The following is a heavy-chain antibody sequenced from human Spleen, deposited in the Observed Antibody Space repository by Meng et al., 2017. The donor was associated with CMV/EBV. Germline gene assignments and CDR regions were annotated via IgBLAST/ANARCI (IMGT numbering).Heavy chain of an antibody. CDR1: GFSFITYN. CDR2: ISAGGDYT. CDR3: ARGIYGSGINYYYYGMDV. D-gene: IGHD3-10*01. J-gene: IGHJ6*02. V-gene: IGHV3-21*04. Sequence: GESLKISCTASGFSFITYNMNWVRQAPGKGLEWVACISAGGDYTYYADSVKGRFTISRANARNSLFVQMNRLRVEDTAVYYCARGIYGSGINYYYYGMDVWGQGTTVTVSS.